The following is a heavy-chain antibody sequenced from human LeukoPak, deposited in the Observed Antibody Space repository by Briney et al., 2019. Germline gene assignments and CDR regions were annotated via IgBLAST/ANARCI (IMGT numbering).Heavy chain of an antibody. V-gene: IGHV3-23*01. CDR1: GFTFSSYA. CDR2: ISGSGGTT. CDR3: AKGRNYASGSYGDS. J-gene: IGHJ4*02. Sequence: GGSLRLSCAASGFTFSSYAMTCVRQAPGRGLEWFSGISGSGGTTYCADSVKGRFSISRDNSKNALYLQLNSLRAEDTAVYYCAKGRNYASGSYGDSWGQGTLVTVSS. D-gene: IGHD3-10*01.